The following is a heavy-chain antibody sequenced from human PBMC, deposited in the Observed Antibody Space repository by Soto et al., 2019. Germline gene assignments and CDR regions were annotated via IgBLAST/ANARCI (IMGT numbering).Heavy chain of an antibody. V-gene: IGHV4-59*01. Sequence: PSETLSLTCTVSGGSISSYYWSWIRQPPGKGLEWIGYIYYSGSTNYNPSLKSRVTISVDTSKNQFSLKLSSVTAADTAVYYCARDSRVAAYPNYYYGMDVWGQGTTVTVSS. CDR1: GGSISSYY. CDR3: ARDSRVAAYPNYYYGMDV. CDR2: IYYSGST. D-gene: IGHD6-13*01. J-gene: IGHJ6*02.